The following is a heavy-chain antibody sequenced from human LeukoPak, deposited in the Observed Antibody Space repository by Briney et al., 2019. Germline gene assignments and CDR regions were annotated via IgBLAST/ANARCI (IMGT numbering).Heavy chain of an antibody. Sequence: ASVKVSCKASGYTFTGYYIHWVRQAPGQGLEWMGWVNPNSGGTIYEEKSQGRVNMTRDTSISTAYMELTGLRSDNTAVYYCARRLQIVWYGLDVWGQGTSVTVSS. CDR3: ARRLQIVWYGLDV. D-gene: IGHD2-21*01. CDR2: VNPNSGGT. J-gene: IGHJ6*02. CDR1: GYTFTGYY. V-gene: IGHV1-2*02.